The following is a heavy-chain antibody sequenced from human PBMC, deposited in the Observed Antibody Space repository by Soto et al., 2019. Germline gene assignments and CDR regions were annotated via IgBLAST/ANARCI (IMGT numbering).Heavy chain of an antibody. CDR1: GGSIGGYY. CDR3: ASRDPGTSVDY. J-gene: IGHJ4*02. V-gene: IGHV4-4*07. CDR2: ST. Sequence: PSETLSLTCTVSGGSIGGYYWSWIRQPAGKGLEWTGSTNYNPSLKSRVTISLDKSENQFSLKVTSLTAADTAVYYCASRDPGTSVDYWGQGTLVTVSS. D-gene: IGHD1-7*01.